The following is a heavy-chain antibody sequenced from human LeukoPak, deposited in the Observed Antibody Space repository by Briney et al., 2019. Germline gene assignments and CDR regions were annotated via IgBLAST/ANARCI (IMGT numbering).Heavy chain of an antibody. Sequence: SETLSLTCSVSGGSITTYYWNWVRQPPGKGLEWIGHMFYSGTTSYNPSLKSRVTISVDTSKNQFSLKLSSVTAADTAVYYCARGPFDIWGQGTMVTVSS. CDR3: ARGPFDI. CDR2: MFYSGTT. J-gene: IGHJ3*02. V-gene: IGHV4-59*12. CDR1: GGSITTYY.